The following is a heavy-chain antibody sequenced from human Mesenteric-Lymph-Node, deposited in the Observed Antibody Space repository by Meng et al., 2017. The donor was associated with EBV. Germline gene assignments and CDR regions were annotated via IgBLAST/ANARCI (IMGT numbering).Heavy chain of an antibody. CDR2: IYYRGDT. Sequence: HLQLQESAPGLVKPSETLSLTCIVSSGSMSSNNNYWGWIRQPPGKGLEWIGSIYYRGDTHYNPSLRSRVTISVDTSKNQFSLKLSSVTAADTAVYYCARVATYSDSSGYAIDYWGQGTLVTVSS. V-gene: IGHV4-39*07. CDR1: SGSMSSNNNY. CDR3: ARVATYSDSSGYAIDY. D-gene: IGHD3-22*01. J-gene: IGHJ4*02.